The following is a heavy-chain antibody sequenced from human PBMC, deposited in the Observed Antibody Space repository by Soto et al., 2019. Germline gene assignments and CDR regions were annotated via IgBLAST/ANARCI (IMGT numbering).Heavy chain of an antibody. J-gene: IGHJ6*02. CDR1: GYIFTGYH. CDR2: INPNSGDT. CDR3: ARDARGTRGFDEMDI. D-gene: IGHD3-9*01. V-gene: IGHV1-2*02. Sequence: ASVKVSCKASGYIFTGYHIHWVRQAPGRGLEWMGWINPNSGDTEYAQDFQGRVTMTRDTSFNLVYMEMSGLMSDDTAVYYCARDARGTRGFDEMDIWGQGTTVTVSS.